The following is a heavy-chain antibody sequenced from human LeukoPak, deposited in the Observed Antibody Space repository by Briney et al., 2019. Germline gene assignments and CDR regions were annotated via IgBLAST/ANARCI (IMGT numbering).Heavy chain of an antibody. Sequence: GGSLRLSCVASGFTFSSYVMNWVRRAPGKGLEWVSAISGNGGSTYYADSVKGRFTISRDNSKNTLNLQMSSLRAEDTAVYYCAKSYYYGSGDYSLTAFDIWGQGTMVTVSS. CDR2: ISGNGGST. CDR1: GFTFSSYV. V-gene: IGHV3-23*01. CDR3: AKSYYYGSGDYSLTAFDI. D-gene: IGHD3-10*01. J-gene: IGHJ3*02.